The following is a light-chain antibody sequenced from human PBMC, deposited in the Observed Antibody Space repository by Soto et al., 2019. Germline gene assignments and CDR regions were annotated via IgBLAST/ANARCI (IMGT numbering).Light chain of an antibody. CDR2: GAS. CDR3: QQYNNWPPYT. Sequence: EIVMTQSPATLSVSPGESATLSCRASQSISSSNLAWYQQKPGQAPRLLIYGASSRATGIPARFSGSGSGTEITLTISSLQSEDFAVYYCQQYNNWPPYTFGQGTKLEIK. CDR1: QSISSSN. V-gene: IGKV3-15*01. J-gene: IGKJ2*01.